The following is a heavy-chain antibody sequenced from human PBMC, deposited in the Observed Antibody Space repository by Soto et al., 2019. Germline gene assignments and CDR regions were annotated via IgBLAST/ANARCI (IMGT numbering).Heavy chain of an antibody. CDR2: ISSSGGTI. D-gene: IGHD3-22*01. CDR3: ARVGEEAPHFYDSSGYYVNWFDP. CDR1: GFTFSDYY. J-gene: IGHJ5*01. Sequence: PGGSLRLSCAASGFTFSDYYMSWIRQAPGKGLEWVSYISSSGGTIYYADSVEGRFTISRDNAKNSLYLQMNSLRAEDTAVYYCARVGEEAPHFYDSSGYYVNWFDPWGQGTLVTVSS. V-gene: IGHV3-11*01.